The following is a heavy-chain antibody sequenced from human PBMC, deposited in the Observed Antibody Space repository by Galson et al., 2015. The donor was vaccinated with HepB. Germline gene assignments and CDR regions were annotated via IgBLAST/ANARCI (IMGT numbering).Heavy chain of an antibody. V-gene: IGHV1-18*01. J-gene: IGHJ4*02. D-gene: IGHD3-10*01. CDR1: GYTFTSYG. CDR3: ARVATMVRGVMVPYYFDY. CDR2: ISAYNGNT. Sequence: SVKVSCKASGYTFTSYGISWVRRAPGQGLEWMGWISAYNGNTNYAQKLQGRATMNTDTSTSTAYMELKSLRSDDTDVYYCARVATMVRGVMVPYYFDYWGQGTLVTVSS.